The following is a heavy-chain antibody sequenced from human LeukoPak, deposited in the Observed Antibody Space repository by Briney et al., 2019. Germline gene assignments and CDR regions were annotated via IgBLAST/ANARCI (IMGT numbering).Heavy chain of an antibody. CDR2: IKTSGSN. CDR1: GGSISSHS. CDR3: AISYFSGSGTDRFDY. J-gene: IGHJ4*02. Sequence: SETLSLTCTVAGGSISSHSWSWIRQPAGKGLEWIGRIKTSGSNNYNPSLKSRVTMSVDTSKNQFSLKLTSVTAADTAVYYCAISYFSGSGTDRFDYGGQGTLVTVS. V-gene: IGHV4-4*07. D-gene: IGHD3-10*01.